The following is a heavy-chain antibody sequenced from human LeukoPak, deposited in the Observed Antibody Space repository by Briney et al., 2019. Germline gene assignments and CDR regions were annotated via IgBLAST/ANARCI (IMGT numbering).Heavy chain of an antibody. CDR1: GGTFSSYA. CDR2: IIPIFGTA. CDR3: ARGFTDYSNYYYMDV. D-gene: IGHD2-15*01. V-gene: IGHV1-69*05. J-gene: IGHJ6*03. Sequence: ASGKVSCKASGGTFSSYAISWVRQAPGQGLEWMGGIIPIFGTANYAQKFQGRVTITTDESTSTAYMELSSLRSEDTAVYYCARGFTDYSNYYYMDVWGKGTTVTVSS.